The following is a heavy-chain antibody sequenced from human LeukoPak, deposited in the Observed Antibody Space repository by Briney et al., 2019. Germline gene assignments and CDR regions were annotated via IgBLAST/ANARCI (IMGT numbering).Heavy chain of an antibody. CDR3: ARVFYGDSYYFDY. V-gene: IGHV3-21*01. J-gene: IGHJ4*02. CDR1: GFTFSSYS. D-gene: IGHD3-10*01. CDR2: ISSSSSYI. Sequence: GRSLRLSCAASGFTFSSYSMNWVRQAPGKGLEWVSSISSSSSYIYYADSVKGRFTISRDNAKNSLYLQMNSLRAEDTAVYYCARVFYGDSYYFDYWGQGTLVTVSS.